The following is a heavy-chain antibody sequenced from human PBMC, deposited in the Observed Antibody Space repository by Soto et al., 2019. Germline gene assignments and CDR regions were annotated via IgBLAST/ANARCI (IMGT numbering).Heavy chain of an antibody. CDR2: IYYSGTT. CDR1: GGSISSYTNYY. Sequence: PSQTLSLTCILSGGSISSYTNYYWDWLRQPPGKGLEWLGTIYYSGTTFYNPSLKSRATISVDTFNNQFSLSLISLTAADTSIYYCARRGVRDVPFVFEPWGQGVLVTVSS. CDR3: ARRGVRDVPFVFEP. D-gene: IGHD3-10*01. J-gene: IGHJ5*02. V-gene: IGHV4-39*01.